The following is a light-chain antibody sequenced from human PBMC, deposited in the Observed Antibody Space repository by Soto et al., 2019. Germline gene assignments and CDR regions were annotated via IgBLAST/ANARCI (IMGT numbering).Light chain of an antibody. CDR1: QSISSW. V-gene: IGKV1-5*03. CDR3: QQYNSFPWT. J-gene: IGKJ1*01. CDR2: KAS. Sequence: DIQMTQSPSTLSASVGDRVTITCRASQSISSWLAWYQQKPGKAPKVLIYKASSLESGVPSRFSGSESGTEFTLSISSLQPDDFATYYCQQYNSFPWTFGQGTKVEI.